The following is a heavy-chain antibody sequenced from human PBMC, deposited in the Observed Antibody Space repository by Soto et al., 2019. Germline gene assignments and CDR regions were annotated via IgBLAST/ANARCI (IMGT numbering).Heavy chain of an antibody. CDR1: GFTFSSYA. CDR2: ISGSGGST. V-gene: IGHV3-23*01. Sequence: EVQLLESGGGLVQPGGSLRLSCAASGFTFSSYAMSWVRQAPGKGLEWVSAISGSGGSTYYADSVKGRFTISRDNSKNTLYLQMNSLRAEDTAVYYCAKRTYDFWSGYYTYDYWGQGTLGTVSS. CDR3: AKRTYDFWSGYYTYDY. J-gene: IGHJ4*02. D-gene: IGHD3-3*01.